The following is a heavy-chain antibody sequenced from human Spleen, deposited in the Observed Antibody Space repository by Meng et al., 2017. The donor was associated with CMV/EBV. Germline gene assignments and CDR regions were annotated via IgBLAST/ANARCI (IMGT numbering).Heavy chain of an antibody. Sequence: GESLKISCAASGFAFGDYYMSWIRQAPGKGLEWVSYIGGISNGIYYADSVKGRFTISRDNSKNTVYLQFNSLRAEDTAMYYCARTSYTKYLRGPSDLWGQGTMVTVSS. CDR1: GFAFGDYY. V-gene: IGHV3-11*04. CDR3: ARTSYTKYLRGPSDL. D-gene: IGHD4-11*01. CDR2: IGGISNGI. J-gene: IGHJ3*01.